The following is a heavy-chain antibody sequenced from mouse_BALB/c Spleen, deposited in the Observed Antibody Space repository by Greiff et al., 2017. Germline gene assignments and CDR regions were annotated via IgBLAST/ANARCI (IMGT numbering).Heavy chain of an antibody. CDR2: IRNKANGYTT. CDR1: GFTFTDYY. D-gene: IGHD2-12*01. V-gene: IGHV7-3*02. Sequence: EVKLVESGGGLVQPGGSLRLSCATSGFTFTDYYMSWVRQPPGKALEWLGFIRNKANGYTTEYSASVKGRFTISRDNSQSILYLQMNTLRAEDSATYYCARGLRQVDYWGQGTTLTVSS. J-gene: IGHJ2*01. CDR3: ARGLRQVDY.